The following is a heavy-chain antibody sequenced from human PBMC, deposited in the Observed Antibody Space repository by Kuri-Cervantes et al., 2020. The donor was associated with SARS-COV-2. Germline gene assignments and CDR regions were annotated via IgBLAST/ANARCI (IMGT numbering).Heavy chain of an antibody. CDR2: ISSSSSYI. CDR3: ARVRGDSGYVDY. Sequence: GESLKISCAASGFTFSSYSMNWVRQAPGKGLEWVSSISSSSSYIYYADSVKGRFTISRDNAKNSLYLQMNGLRAEDTAVYYCARVRGDSGYVDYWGQGTLVTVSS. J-gene: IGHJ4*02. D-gene: IGHD1-26*01. V-gene: IGHV3-21*01. CDR1: GFTFSSYS.